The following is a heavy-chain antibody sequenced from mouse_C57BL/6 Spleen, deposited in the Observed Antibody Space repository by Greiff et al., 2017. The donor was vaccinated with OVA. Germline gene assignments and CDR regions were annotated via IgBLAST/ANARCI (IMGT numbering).Heavy chain of an antibody. CDR1: GFTFSSYA. CDR2: ISSGGDYI. Sequence: EVQGVESGEGLVKPGGSLKLSCAASGFTFSSYAMSWVRQTPEKRLEWVAYISSGGDYIYYADTVKGRFTISRDNARNTLYLKMSSLKSEDTAMYYCTREAAPVSNYFDYWGQGTTLTVSS. CDR3: TREAAPVSNYFDY. D-gene: IGHD4-1*01. J-gene: IGHJ2*01. V-gene: IGHV5-9-1*02.